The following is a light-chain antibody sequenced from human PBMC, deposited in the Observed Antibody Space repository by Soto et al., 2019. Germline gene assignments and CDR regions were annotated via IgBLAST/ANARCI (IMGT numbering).Light chain of an antibody. CDR2: DTS. J-gene: IGKJ5*01. V-gene: IGKV3D-15*01. CDR1: QSVSNN. Sequence: EIVMAQSPATLSVSPGERATLSCRASQSVSNNLAWYQHKPGQAPRVLIYDTSTRAAGVPARFSGSGSGTEFTLTISSLQSEDFAVYYCQQYNTWRSITFGQGTRLESK. CDR3: QQYNTWRSIT.